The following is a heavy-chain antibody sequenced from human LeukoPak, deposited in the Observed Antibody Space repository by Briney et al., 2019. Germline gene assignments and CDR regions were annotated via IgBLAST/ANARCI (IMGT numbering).Heavy chain of an antibody. D-gene: IGHD5-24*01. Sequence: GGSLRLSCAASGFTFSSYAMHWVRQAPGKGLEYVSAISSNGGSTYYANSVKGRFTISRDNSKNTVYLQMNSLSAEDAAVYYCVKDDGWVQYANWGQGTLVTVSS. CDR1: GFTFSSYA. CDR2: ISSNGGST. CDR3: VKDDGWVQYAN. J-gene: IGHJ4*02. V-gene: IGHV3-64*01.